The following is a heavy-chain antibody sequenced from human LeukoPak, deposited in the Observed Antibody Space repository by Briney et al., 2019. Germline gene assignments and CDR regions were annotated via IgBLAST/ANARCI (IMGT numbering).Heavy chain of an antibody. CDR2: VSGHDGST. CDR3: AKTRAHNLDV. J-gene: IGHJ6*02. CDR1: GYRFDTFG. V-gene: IGHV1-18*01. D-gene: IGHD5-24*01. Sequence: ASVKVSCKASGYRFDTFGISWVRQAPGQGLEWMGWVSGHDGSTQYTQKFQERVTMTTEKSRSTAYLKLRALRSDDTAVYYCAKTRAHNLDVWGQGTTVIVSS.